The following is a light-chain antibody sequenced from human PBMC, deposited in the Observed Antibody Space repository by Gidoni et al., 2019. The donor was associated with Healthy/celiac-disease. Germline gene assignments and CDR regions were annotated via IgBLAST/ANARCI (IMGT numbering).Light chain of an antibody. CDR2: DVS. V-gene: IGLV2-11*01. CDR1: SSDVGCYNY. Sequence: QSALTQPRSVSGSPGQAVTISCPGTSSDVGCYNYVSWYQQHPGKAPKLMIYDVSKRPSGVPDRFSGSKSGNTASLTISGLQAEDEADYYCCSYAGSYTEVFGTGTKVTVL. CDR3: CSYAGSYTEV. J-gene: IGLJ1*01.